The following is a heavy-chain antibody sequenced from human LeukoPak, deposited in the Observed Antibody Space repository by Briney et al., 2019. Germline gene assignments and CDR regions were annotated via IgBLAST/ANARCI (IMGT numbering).Heavy chain of an antibody. D-gene: IGHD2-15*01. CDR2: INHSGST. V-gene: IGHV4-34*01. CDR3: ARGGGRNCSGGSCYQHNWFDP. CDR1: GGSFSGYY. Sequence: SETLSLTCAVYGGSFSGYYWSWIRQPPGKGLEWIGEINHSGSTNYNPSLKSRVTISVDTSKNQFSLKLSSVTAADTAVYYCARGGGRNCSGGSCYQHNWFDPWGQGTLVTVSS. J-gene: IGHJ5*02.